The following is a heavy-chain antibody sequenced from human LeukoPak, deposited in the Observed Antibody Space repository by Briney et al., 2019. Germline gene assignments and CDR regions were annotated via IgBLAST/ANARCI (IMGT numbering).Heavy chain of an antibody. J-gene: IGHJ4*02. CDR1: GASMSEYY. CDR3: ARGLDTAKVGY. Sequence: SETLSLTCTVSGASMSEYYWTWLRQPPGKGLEWLGHIHPSGSTYSNPSLRSRVTVSVDTPNNQFFVTLSSVTAADTAMYFCARGLDTAKVGYWGQGTLVTVSS. V-gene: IGHV4-4*08. CDR2: IHPSGST. D-gene: IGHD5-18*01.